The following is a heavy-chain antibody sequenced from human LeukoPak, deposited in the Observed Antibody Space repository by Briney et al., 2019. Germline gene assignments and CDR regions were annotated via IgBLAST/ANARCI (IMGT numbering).Heavy chain of an antibody. CDR1: GYTLTELS. V-gene: IGHV1-24*01. J-gene: IGHJ5*02. CDR3: ATAPRVGSTIFGEDWFDP. CDR2: FDPEVGET. Sequence: ASVKVSCKVSGYTLTELSMHWVRQAPGKGLEWMGGFDPEVGETTYAQKFQGRVTMTEDTSTDTAYMELSSLRSEDTAVYYCATAPRVGSTIFGEDWFDPWGQGTLVTVSS. D-gene: IGHD3-3*01.